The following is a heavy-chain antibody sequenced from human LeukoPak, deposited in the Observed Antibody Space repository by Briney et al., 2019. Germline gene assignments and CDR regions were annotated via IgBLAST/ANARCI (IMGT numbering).Heavy chain of an antibody. CDR1: GFTFSDYY. J-gene: IGHJ4*02. Sequence: KSGGSLRLSCAASGFTFSDYYMSWIRQAPGKGLEWVSYISSSGSTIYYADSVKGRFTISRDNAKNSLYLQINSLRAEDTAVYYCARDVLQQLPSYWGQGTLVTVSS. V-gene: IGHV3-11*01. CDR2: ISSSGSTI. CDR3: ARDVLQQLPSY. D-gene: IGHD6-13*01.